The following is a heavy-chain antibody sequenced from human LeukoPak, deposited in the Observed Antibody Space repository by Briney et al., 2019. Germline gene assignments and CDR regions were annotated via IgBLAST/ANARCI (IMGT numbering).Heavy chain of an antibody. CDR3: ADVKAVAGTDYYYMDV. Sequence: GGSLRLSCAASGVTVSSNYMSWVRQAPGKGLEWVSVIYSGGSTYYADSVKGRFTISRDNSKNTLYLQMNSLRAEGTALYYCADVKAVAGTDYYYMDVWGKGTTVTVSS. D-gene: IGHD6-19*01. J-gene: IGHJ6*03. CDR2: IYSGGST. CDR1: GVTVSSNY. V-gene: IGHV3-53*01.